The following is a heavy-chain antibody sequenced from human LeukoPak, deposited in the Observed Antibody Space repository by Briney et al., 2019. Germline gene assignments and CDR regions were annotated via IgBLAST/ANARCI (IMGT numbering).Heavy chain of an antibody. CDR1: GFTFSSYW. D-gene: IGHD2-15*01. V-gene: IGHV3-7*01. Sequence: GGSLRLSCAASGFTFSSYWMSWVRQAPGKGLEWVANIKQDGSEKYYVDSVKGRFTISRDNAKNSLYLQMNSLRAEDTAVYYCARAIVVVAAIGSFDYWGQGTLVTVSS. CDR3: ARAIVVVAAIGSFDY. J-gene: IGHJ4*02. CDR2: IKQDGSEK.